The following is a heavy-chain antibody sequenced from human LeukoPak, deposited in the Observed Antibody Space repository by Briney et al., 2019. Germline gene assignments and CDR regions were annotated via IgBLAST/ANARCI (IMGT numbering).Heavy chain of an antibody. CDR2: INAYNGNT. D-gene: IGHD4-17*01. Sequence: SVKVSRKASLHIFTSYGISGVRQAPGQGLEWMGWINAYNGNTNYAHKIQSRVTMTRDMSTSTAYMELRSLRSDDTAVYYCARDTTTVTTGRMDVWGKGTTVTVSS. V-gene: IGHV1-18*01. J-gene: IGHJ6*04. CDR3: ARDTTTVTTGRMDV. CDR1: LHIFTSYG.